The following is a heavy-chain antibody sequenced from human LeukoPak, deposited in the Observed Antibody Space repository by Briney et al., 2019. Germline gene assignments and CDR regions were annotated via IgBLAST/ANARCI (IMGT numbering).Heavy chain of an antibody. D-gene: IGHD6-13*01. V-gene: IGHV4-39*02. CDR3: ARDPTAAGKGAWFDP. CDR1: GGSISSSGYY. CDR2: IYCSGST. J-gene: IGHJ5*02. Sequence: AETLSLTCTVSGGSISSSGYYWGWIRQPPGKGLEWIGSIYCSGSTYYNPSLKSRVTISVDTSKNQFSLKLSSVAAADKAVYYCARDPTAAGKGAWFDPWGQGTLVTVSS.